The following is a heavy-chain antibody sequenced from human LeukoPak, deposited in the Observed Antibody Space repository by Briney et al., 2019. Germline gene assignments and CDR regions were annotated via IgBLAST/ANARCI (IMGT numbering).Heavy chain of an antibody. CDR3: ARDHPGYCSSTSCYRFDY. CDR1: GYTFTSYG. J-gene: IGHJ4*02. Sequence: ASVKVSCKASGYTFTSYGISWVRQAPGQGLEWMGWISAYNGNTNYAQKLQGRVTMTTDTSTSTAYMELRSPRSDDTAVYYCARDHPGYCSSTSCYRFDYWGQGTLVTVSS. V-gene: IGHV1-18*01. CDR2: ISAYNGNT. D-gene: IGHD2-2*03.